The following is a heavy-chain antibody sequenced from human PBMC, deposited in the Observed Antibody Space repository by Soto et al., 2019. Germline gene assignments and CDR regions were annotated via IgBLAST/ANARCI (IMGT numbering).Heavy chain of an antibody. Sequence: EVQLLESGGGLVQPGGSVRLSCAASGFSFSSFAMSWVRQAPGKGLEWISAISGSGGSTYYADSVQGRFTISRDNSKNTVYVQMNSLRAEDTAVYYCAKDHGDYGVIDPPHGMDVW. V-gene: IGHV3-23*01. D-gene: IGHD4-17*01. CDR2: ISGSGGST. CDR3: AKDHGDYGVIDPPHGMDV. J-gene: IGHJ6*01. CDR1: GFSFSSFA.